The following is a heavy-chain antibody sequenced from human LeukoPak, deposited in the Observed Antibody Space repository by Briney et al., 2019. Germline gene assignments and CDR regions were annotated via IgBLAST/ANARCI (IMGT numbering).Heavy chain of an antibody. CDR2: INSDGGST. D-gene: IGHD2-15*01. Sequence: GGSLRLSCAASGFTFSSYWMHWVRQAPGKGLVWVSRINSDGGSTSYADSVKGRFTISRDNAKNTLYLQMNNLRAEDTAVYYCAKEFRGDCAGDTCYPRVTSDYWGQGTLVTVSS. CDR3: AKEFRGDCAGDTCYPRVTSDY. V-gene: IGHV3-74*01. J-gene: IGHJ4*02. CDR1: GFTFSSYW.